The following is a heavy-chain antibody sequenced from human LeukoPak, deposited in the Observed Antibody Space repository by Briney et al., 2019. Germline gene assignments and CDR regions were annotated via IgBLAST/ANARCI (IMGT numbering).Heavy chain of an antibody. Sequence: GASVKVSCKASGGTFSSYAISWVRQAPGQGLEWMGRIIPILGIANYAQKFQGRVTITAGKSTSTAYMELSSLRSEDTAVYYCARGLAYCGGDCYYFDYWGQGTLVTVSS. CDR3: ARGLAYCGGDCYYFDY. D-gene: IGHD2-21*02. V-gene: IGHV1-69*04. CDR2: IIPILGIA. CDR1: GGTFSSYA. J-gene: IGHJ4*02.